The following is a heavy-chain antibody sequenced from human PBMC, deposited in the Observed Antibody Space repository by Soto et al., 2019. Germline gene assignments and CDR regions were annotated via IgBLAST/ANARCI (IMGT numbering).Heavy chain of an antibody. CDR3: AKASGFDWSTFDY. CDR1: GYTFTGYY. J-gene: IGHJ4*02. Sequence: ASVKVCCKASGYTFTGYYMHWVRQAPGQGLEWMGWINPNSGGTNYAQKFQGWVTMTRDTSISTAYMELSRLRSDDTAVYYCAKASGFDWSTFDYWGQGTLVTVSS. D-gene: IGHD3-9*01. CDR2: INPNSGGT. V-gene: IGHV1-2*04.